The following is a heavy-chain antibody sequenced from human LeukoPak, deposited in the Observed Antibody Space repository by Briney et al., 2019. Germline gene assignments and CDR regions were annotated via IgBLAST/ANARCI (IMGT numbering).Heavy chain of an antibody. CDR3: ARDLSGVAGYTYGRGIDY. CDR2: ILPIFGTT. CDR1: GGTFKNYA. Sequence: ASVKVSCKASGGTFKNYAISWVRQAPGQGLEWMGGILPIFGTTNYAQKFQARVTITADESTSTAYMKMSSLRAEDTAVYYCARDLSGVAGYTYGRGIDYWGQGTLVTVSS. V-gene: IGHV1-69*13. D-gene: IGHD5-18*01. J-gene: IGHJ4*02.